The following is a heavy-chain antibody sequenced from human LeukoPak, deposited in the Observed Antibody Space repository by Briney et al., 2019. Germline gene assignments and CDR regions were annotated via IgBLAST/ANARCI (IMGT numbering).Heavy chain of an antibody. J-gene: IGHJ4*02. D-gene: IGHD3-10*01. CDR2: ISWNSGCI. Sequence: GGSLRLSCAASGFTFDDYAMHWVRQAPGKGLEWVSGISWNSGCIGYADSVKGRFTISRDNAKNSLYLQMNSLRAEDTALYYCAKGARSSYYFDYWGQGTLVTVSS. CDR1: GFTFDDYA. CDR3: AKGARSSYYFDY. V-gene: IGHV3-9*01.